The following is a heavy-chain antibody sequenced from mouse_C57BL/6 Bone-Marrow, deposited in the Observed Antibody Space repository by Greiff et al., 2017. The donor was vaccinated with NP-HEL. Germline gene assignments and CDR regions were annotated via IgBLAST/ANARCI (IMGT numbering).Heavy chain of an antibody. D-gene: IGHD1-1*01. CDR1: GYTFTDYN. Sequence: EVQLQQSGPELVKPGASVKMSCKASGYTFTDYNMHWVKQSHGKSLEWIGYINPNNGGTSYNQKFKGKATLTVNKSSSTAYMELRSLTSEDSAVYYCAREITTVVAPNYWGQGTTLTVSS. V-gene: IGHV1-22*01. J-gene: IGHJ2*01. CDR2: INPNNGGT. CDR3: AREITTVVAPNY.